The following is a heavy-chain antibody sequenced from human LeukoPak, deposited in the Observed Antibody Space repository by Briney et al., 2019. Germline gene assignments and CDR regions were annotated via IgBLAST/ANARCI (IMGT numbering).Heavy chain of an antibody. CDR3: ARAATVTSGIDY. V-gene: IGHV4-4*02. J-gene: IGHJ4*02. D-gene: IGHD4-17*01. Sequence: SETLSLTCAVSGASINTDNWWNWVRQPPGKGLEWIGQIYHSGSTIYNPSLKSRVSMSVDTSKNQFSLKLSSVTAADTAVYYCARAATVTSGIDYWGQGTLVTVSS. CDR2: IYHSGST. CDR1: GASINTDNW.